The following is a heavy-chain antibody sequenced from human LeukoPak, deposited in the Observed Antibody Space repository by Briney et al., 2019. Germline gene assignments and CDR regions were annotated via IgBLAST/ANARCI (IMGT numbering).Heavy chain of an antibody. D-gene: IGHD5-18*01. J-gene: IGHJ4*02. CDR3: AKSWIRVGSFDY. V-gene: IGHV3-23*01. CDR2: ISGTGNYT. Sequence: GGSLRFSCAASGFTFSSYALSWVRQAPGKGLEWVSTISGTGNYTYYADSVRGRFTISRDNSKNTLYLQMDSLPADDTAVYYCAKSWIRVGSFDYWGQGTLVTVSS. CDR1: GFTFSSYA.